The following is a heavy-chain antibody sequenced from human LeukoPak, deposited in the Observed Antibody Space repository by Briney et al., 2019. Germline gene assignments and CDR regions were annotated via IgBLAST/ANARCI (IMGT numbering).Heavy chain of an antibody. V-gene: IGHV3-7*05. CDR1: GFTFSSYW. CDR3: AREMWFGEFNWFDP. J-gene: IGHJ5*02. D-gene: IGHD3-10*01. CDR2: INKDGSET. Sequence: GGSLRLSCAASGFTFSSYWMSWVRQAPGKGLEWVANINKDGSETKYEDSVKGRFTISRDNAKNSLYLQMNSLRAEDTAVYYCAREMWFGEFNWFDPWGQGTLVTVSS.